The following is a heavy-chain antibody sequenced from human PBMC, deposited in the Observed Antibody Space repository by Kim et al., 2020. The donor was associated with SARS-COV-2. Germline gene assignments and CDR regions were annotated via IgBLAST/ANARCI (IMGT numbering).Heavy chain of an antibody. V-gene: IGHV3-23*01. J-gene: IGHJ1*01. CDR2: IGGSGDYT. CDR1: GFTFNSHA. CDR3: ARGPQYPFFTNGYFYH. D-gene: IGHD1-1*01. Sequence: GGSLRLSCTASGFTFNSHAIRWVRQAPGKGLQWVSAIGGSGDYTYYSDSVKGRFTISRDNSRNMLFLQMNSLGAEDTGLYFCARGPQYPFFTNGYFYHWG.